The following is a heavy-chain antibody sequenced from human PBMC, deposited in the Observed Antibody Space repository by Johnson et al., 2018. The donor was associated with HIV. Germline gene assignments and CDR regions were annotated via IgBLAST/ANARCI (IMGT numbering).Heavy chain of an antibody. V-gene: IGHV3-53*01. CDR3: ARDRGDKAMNDACDI. Sequence: EKLVESGGGLIQPGGSLRLPCAASGFTVSSKYMSWLRQAPGTRLDSVPFIYSGGSTYYADPVNGPLTLSRDNSKNTLYLQMNSLRAEDTAVYYCARDRGDKAMNDACDIWDQVTMVTVSS. J-gene: IGHJ3*02. CDR2: IYSGGST. CDR1: GFTVSSKY. D-gene: IGHD5-18*01.